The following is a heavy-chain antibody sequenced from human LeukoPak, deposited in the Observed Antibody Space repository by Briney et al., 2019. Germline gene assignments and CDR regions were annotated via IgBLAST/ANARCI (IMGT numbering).Heavy chain of an antibody. V-gene: IGHV1-18*01. CDR2: ISAYNGNT. D-gene: IGHD6-13*01. CDR3: ARAGGGWAYQSPGWEQQLPTSNWFDP. CDR1: GYTFTRYG. Sequence: GASVKVSCKASGYTFTRYGISGVRQAPGQGLEWMGWISAYNGNTNYAQKLQGRVTMTTDTSTSTAYMELRSLRSDDTAVYYCARAGGGWAYQSPGWEQQLPTSNWFDPWGQGTLVTVSS. J-gene: IGHJ5*02.